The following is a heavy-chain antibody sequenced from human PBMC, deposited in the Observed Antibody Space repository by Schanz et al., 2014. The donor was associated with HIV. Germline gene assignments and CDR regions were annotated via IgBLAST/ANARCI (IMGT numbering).Heavy chain of an antibody. CDR1: GFTFSDYY. D-gene: IGHD3-22*01. CDR3: VHDDSDNDGFDM. Sequence: QVQLVESGGGLVKPGGSLRLSCAASGFTFSDYYMSWIRQAPGKGLEWVSYISSSGTTVYYPDSVKGRFTISRDNARNSVYLQMNSLRAGDTAVYYCVHDDSDNDGFDMWGQGTTVTVSS. J-gene: IGHJ3*02. CDR2: ISSSGTTV. V-gene: IGHV3-11*04.